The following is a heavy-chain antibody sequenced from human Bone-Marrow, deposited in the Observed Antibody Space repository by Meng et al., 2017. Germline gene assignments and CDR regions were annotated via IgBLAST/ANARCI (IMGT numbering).Heavy chain of an antibody. CDR1: GFSFDTYA. D-gene: IGHD3-22*01. CDR3: AKGDSFYSDNSGYYPDWLDP. CDR2: ISGSGDKI. Sequence: GGSLRLSCAATGFSFDTYAMSWVRQAPGKGLRWVSDISGSGDKIYYADSVKGRFTISRDNSKNTLFLQMNSLRADDTGLYYCAKGDSFYSDNSGYYPDWLDPWGQGTLVTVSS. J-gene: IGHJ5*02. V-gene: IGHV3-23*01.